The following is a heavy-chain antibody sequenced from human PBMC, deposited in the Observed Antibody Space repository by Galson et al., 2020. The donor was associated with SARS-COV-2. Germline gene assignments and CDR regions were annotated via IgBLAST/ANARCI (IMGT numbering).Heavy chain of an antibody. CDR3: AREKVVLRYFDPRSTVYYYYGMDV. D-gene: IGHD3-9*01. Sequence: ETSETLSLTCTVSGGSISSGGYYWSWIRQHPGKGLEWIGYIYYSGSTYYNPSLKSRVTISVDTSKNQFSLKLSSVTAADTAVYYCAREKVVLRYFDPRSTVYYYYGMDVWGQGTTVTASS. CDR1: GGSISSGGYY. CDR2: IYYSGST. J-gene: IGHJ6*02. V-gene: IGHV4-31*03.